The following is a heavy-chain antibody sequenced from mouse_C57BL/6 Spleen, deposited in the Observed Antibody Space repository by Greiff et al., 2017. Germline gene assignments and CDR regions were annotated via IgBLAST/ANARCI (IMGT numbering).Heavy chain of an antibody. D-gene: IGHD1-1*01. CDR2: INPYNGGT. Sequence: VQLQQSGPVLVKPGASVKMSCKASGYTFTDYYMNWVKQSHGKSLEWIGVINPYNGGTSYNQKFKGKATLTVDKSSSTAYMELNSLTSEDSAVYYCAREGTTGDYFDYWGQGTTLTVSS. J-gene: IGHJ2*01. V-gene: IGHV1-19*01. CDR1: GYTFTDYY. CDR3: AREGTTGDYFDY.